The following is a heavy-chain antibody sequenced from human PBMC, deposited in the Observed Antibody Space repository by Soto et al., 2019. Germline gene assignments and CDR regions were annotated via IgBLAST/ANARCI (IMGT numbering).Heavy chain of an antibody. CDR1: GFTFSSYS. J-gene: IGHJ5*02. CDR2: ISGSGGST. D-gene: IGHD4-17*01. Sequence: GGSLRLSCAASGFTFSSYSISWVRQAPGKGLEWVSAISGSGGSTYYADSVKGRFTISRDNSKNTLYLQMNSLRAEDTAVYYCAKAPGREKTTVVSPPWGQGTLVTVSS. CDR3: AKAPGREKTTVVSPP. V-gene: IGHV3-23*01.